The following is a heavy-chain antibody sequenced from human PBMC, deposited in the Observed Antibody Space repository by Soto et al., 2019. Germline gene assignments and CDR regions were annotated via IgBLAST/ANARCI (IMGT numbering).Heavy chain of an antibody. D-gene: IGHD3-10*01. J-gene: IGHJ5*02. CDR1: GGSIRSGSNY. CDR3: VRQTIVRGVLSWFDP. Sequence: QLQLQESGPRLVKPSETLSLICSVSGGSIRSGSNYWAWIRQPPGKGLDWIGTVYYNGNTYYKASLKSRVTISADTSKNQFSLKLSLVSAADTAVYYCVRQTIVRGVLSWFDPWGQGTLVTVSS. V-gene: IGHV4-39*01. CDR2: VYYNGNT.